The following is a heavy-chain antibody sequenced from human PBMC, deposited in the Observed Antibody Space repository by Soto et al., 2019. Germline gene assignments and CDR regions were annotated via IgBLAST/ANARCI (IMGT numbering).Heavy chain of an antibody. D-gene: IGHD3-10*01. Sequence: PGGSLRLSCSASGFTFSSYSMSWVRQAPGKGLEYVSAIISSGGNAHYADSVKGRFTISRDNSKNSLYLQMNSLRTEDTAVYYCVKSSGSYYIYHNMDVWGQGTTVTVSS. V-gene: IGHV3-64D*08. CDR3: VKSSGSYYIYHNMDV. J-gene: IGHJ6*02. CDR2: IISSGGNA. CDR1: GFTFSSYS.